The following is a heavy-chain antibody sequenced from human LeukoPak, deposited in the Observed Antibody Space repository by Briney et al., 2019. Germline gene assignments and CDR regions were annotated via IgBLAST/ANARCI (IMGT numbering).Heavy chain of an antibody. Sequence: PGGSLRLSCAASGFTFSSYSMNWVRQAPGKGLEWVSYISSSSSTIYYADSVKGRFTISRDNAKNSLYLQMNSLRAEDTAVYYCARDSDSSGWYAANWFDPWGQGTLVTVSS. CDR3: ARDSDSSGWYAANWFDP. V-gene: IGHV3-48*04. CDR1: GFTFSSYS. J-gene: IGHJ5*02. D-gene: IGHD6-19*01. CDR2: ISSSSSTI.